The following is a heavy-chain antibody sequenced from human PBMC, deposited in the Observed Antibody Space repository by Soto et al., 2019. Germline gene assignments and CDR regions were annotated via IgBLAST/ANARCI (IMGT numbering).Heavy chain of an antibody. Sequence: GASVKVSCKASGYTFTSYGISWVRQAPGQGLEWMGWISAYNGNTNYAQKLQGRVTITTDTSTSTAYMELSSLRSEDTAVYYCAKDLMITFGGVIVKGTDAFDIWGQGTMVTVSS. CDR3: AKDLMITFGGVIVKGTDAFDI. V-gene: IGHV1-18*01. CDR1: GYTFTSYG. CDR2: ISAYNGNT. J-gene: IGHJ3*02. D-gene: IGHD3-16*02.